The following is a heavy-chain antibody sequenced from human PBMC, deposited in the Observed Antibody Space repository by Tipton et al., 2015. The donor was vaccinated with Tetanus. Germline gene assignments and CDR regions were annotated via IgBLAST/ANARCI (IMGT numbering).Heavy chain of an antibody. Sequence: SLRLSCAASGFTFSSYAMSWVRQAPGKGLEWVSAISGSGGSTYYADSVKGRFTISRDNSKNTLYLQMNSLRAEDTAVYYCARNTYYYGSGSLFGFDYWGQGPLVTVSS. CDR1: GFTFSSYA. D-gene: IGHD3-10*01. V-gene: IGHV3-23*01. CDR2: ISGSGGST. J-gene: IGHJ4*02. CDR3: ARNTYYYGSGSLFGFDY.